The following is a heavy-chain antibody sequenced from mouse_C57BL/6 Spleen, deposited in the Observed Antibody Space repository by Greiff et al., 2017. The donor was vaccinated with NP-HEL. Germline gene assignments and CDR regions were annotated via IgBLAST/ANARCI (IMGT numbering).Heavy chain of an antibody. V-gene: IGHV1-82*01. Sequence: VQLQQSGPELVKPGASVKISCKASGYAFSSSWMNWVKQRPGKGLEWIGRIYPGDGDTNYTGKFKGKATLTADKSSSTAYMQLSSLTSEDSAVYFCARWGYDYDDYAMDYWGQGTSVTVSS. CDR1: GYAFSSSW. D-gene: IGHD2-4*01. CDR3: ARWGYDYDDYAMDY. J-gene: IGHJ4*01. CDR2: IYPGDGDT.